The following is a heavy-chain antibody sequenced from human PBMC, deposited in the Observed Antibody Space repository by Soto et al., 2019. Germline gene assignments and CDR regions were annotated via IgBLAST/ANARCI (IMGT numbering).Heavy chain of an antibody. CDR3: ARVPTAAGAYNWFDP. D-gene: IGHD6-13*01. J-gene: IGHJ5*02. CDR2: INPNSGGT. CDR1: GYTFTGYY. V-gene: IGHV1-2*02. Sequence: ASVKVSCKASGYTFTGYYMHWVRQAPGQGLEWMGWINPNSGGTNYAQKFQGRVTMTRDTSISTAYMELSRLRSDDTAVYYCARVPTAAGAYNWFDPWGQGTLVTVSS.